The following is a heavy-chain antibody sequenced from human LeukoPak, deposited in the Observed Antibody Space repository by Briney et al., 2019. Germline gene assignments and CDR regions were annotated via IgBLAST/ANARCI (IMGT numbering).Heavy chain of an antibody. V-gene: IGHV3-48*01. CDR3: ARDYKYAFDN. CDR2: IGIDSGNT. Sequence: GGSLRLSCTASGFTFRDYSMNWVRQAPGKGLEWISYIGIDSGNTNYADSVKGRFTISGDKAKNSLYLQMNSLRVEDTAVYYCARDYKYAFDNWGQGTLVTVSS. CDR1: GFTFRDYS. D-gene: IGHD5-24*01. J-gene: IGHJ4*02.